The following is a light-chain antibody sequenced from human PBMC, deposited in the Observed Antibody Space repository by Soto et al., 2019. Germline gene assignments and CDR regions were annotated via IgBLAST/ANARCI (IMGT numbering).Light chain of an antibody. CDR2: AAS. J-gene: IGKJ2*01. Sequence: EIVLTQSPGTLSLSPGERATLSCRASQSVSSTYLAWYQQKPGQAPRLAIYAASNRATGIPDRFSGSASGADFTLTNSRLEPEDFAIYYCQQYDTSLPMYTFGQGTKLEIK. CDR1: QSVSSTY. CDR3: QQYDTSLPMYT. V-gene: IGKV3-20*01.